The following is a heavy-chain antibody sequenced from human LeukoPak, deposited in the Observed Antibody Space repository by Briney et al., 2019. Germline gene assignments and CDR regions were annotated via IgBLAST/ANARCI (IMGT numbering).Heavy chain of an antibody. J-gene: IGHJ4*02. CDR3: ARTLDGYNSGYFDY. Sequence: PSETLSLTCTVSGDSISSSNYYWGWIRQPPGKGLEWIGSISYSGSTYYNPSLKSRVTISVDTSKNQFSLKLSSVTAADTAVYYCARTLDGYNSGYFDYWGQGTLVTVSS. CDR2: ISYSGST. V-gene: IGHV4-39*01. CDR1: GDSISSSNYY. D-gene: IGHD5-24*01.